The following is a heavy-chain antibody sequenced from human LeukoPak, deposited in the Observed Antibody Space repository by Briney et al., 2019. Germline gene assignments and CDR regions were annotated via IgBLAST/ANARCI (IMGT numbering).Heavy chain of an antibody. V-gene: IGHV5-51*01. CDR2: IYPGDSDA. CDR3: ARHGADYGAPSDY. Sequence: GESLKISCKGSGYSFTSYWIGWVRQMPGKGLEWMGIIYPGDSDARYSPSFQGQVTISADKSISTAYLQWSSLKASDTAMYYCARHGADYGAPSDYWGQGTLVTVSS. D-gene: IGHD4-17*01. CDR1: GYSFTSYW. J-gene: IGHJ4*02.